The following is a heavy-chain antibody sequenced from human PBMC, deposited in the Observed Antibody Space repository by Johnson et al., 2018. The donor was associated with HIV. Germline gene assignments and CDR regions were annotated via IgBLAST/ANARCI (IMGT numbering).Heavy chain of an antibody. J-gene: IGHJ3*02. CDR3: ATVVVITQDAFDI. V-gene: IGHV3-15*01. Sequence: VQLVESGGGLVKPGGSLRLSCAASGFTFSNAWMSWVRQAPGKGLEWVGRIKSKTDGGTTDYAAPVKGRFTISRSESKNTLYLQMNSLKSEDTAVYYCATVVVITQDAFDIWGQGTMVTVSS. CDR1: GFTFSNAW. D-gene: IGHD3-22*01. CDR2: IKSKTDGGTT.